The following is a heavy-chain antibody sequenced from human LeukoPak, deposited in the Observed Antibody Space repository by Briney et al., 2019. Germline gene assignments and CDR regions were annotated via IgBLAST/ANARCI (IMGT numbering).Heavy chain of an antibody. CDR2: IKQDGSEK. CDR3: ARDSGGSYSFDY. CDR1: GFTFSSSA. V-gene: IGHV3-7*01. D-gene: IGHD1-26*01. Sequence: GGSLRLSCAASGFTFSSSAMSWVRQAPGKGLEWVANIKQDGSEKYYVDSVKGRFTISRDNAKNSLYLQMNSLRAEDTAVYYCARDSGGSYSFDYWGQGTLVTVSS. J-gene: IGHJ4*02.